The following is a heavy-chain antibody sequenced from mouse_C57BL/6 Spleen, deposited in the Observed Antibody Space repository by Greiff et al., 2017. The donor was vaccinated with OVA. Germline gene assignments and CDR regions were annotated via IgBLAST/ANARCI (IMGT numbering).Heavy chain of an antibody. CDR1: GYTFTSYW. CDR3: APAGSDY. CDR2: IDPSDSYT. Sequence: QVHVKQPGAELVKPGASVKLSCKASGYTFTSYWMQWVKQRPGQGLEWIGEIDPSDSYTNYNQKFKGKATLTVDTSSSTAYMQLSSLTSEDSAVYYCAPAGSDYWGQGTTLTVSS. J-gene: IGHJ2*01. V-gene: IGHV1-50*01.